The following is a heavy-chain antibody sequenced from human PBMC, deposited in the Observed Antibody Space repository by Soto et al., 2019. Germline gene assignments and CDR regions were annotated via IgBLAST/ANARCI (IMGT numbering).Heavy chain of an antibody. D-gene: IGHD3-22*01. Sequence: ASVKVSCKASGYTFTGYYMHWVRQAPGQGLEWMGWINPNSGGTNYAQKFQGRVTMTRDTSISTAYMELSRLRSDDTAVYYCARDYDSSGYYPTNSNWFDPWGQGTLVTVSS. CDR3: ARDYDSSGYYPTNSNWFDP. CDR1: GYTFTGYY. CDR2: INPNSGGT. V-gene: IGHV1-2*02. J-gene: IGHJ5*02.